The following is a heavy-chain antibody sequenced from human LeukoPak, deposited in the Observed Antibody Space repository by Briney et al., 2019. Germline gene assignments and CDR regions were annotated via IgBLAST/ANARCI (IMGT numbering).Heavy chain of an antibody. Sequence: GSSVTVTCTGSAYSFTVCFMQWVRQPPGPGLEWMGWINLNSGDTNYSQKFQGRVNMTRDTSISTAYMELGRLRSDDAAVYYCARRFYYAMDVWGQGTTVTVSS. V-gene: IGHV1-2*02. D-gene: IGHD3-16*01. J-gene: IGHJ6*02. CDR2: INLNSGDT. CDR3: ARRFYYAMDV. CDR1: AYSFTVCF.